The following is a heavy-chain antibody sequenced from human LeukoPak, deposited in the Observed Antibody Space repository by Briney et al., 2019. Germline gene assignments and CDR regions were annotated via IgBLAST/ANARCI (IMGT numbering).Heavy chain of an antibody. Sequence: GGSLRLSCAASGFTFSSYAMSWVRQAPGKGLEWVSAISGSGGSTYYADSVKGRFTISRDNSKNTLYLQMNSLRAEDTAVYYCAKDNTVVSRPSAMAFDIWGQGTMVTVSS. J-gene: IGHJ3*02. D-gene: IGHD4-23*01. CDR1: GFTFSSYA. CDR3: AKDNTVVSRPSAMAFDI. V-gene: IGHV3-23*01. CDR2: ISGSGGST.